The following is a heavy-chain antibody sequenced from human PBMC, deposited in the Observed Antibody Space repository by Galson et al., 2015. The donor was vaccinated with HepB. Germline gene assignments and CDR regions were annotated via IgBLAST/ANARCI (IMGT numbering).Heavy chain of an antibody. Sequence: SLRLSCAASGFTFSNYSMNWVRQAPGKGLEWVSYISSSSSTICYTDSVKGRFTISRDNAKNSLYLQMNSLRAEDTAVYYCASAPWYYYGSGSVYYFDYWGQGTLVTVSS. CDR1: GFTFSNYS. CDR3: ASAPWYYYGSGSVYYFDY. D-gene: IGHD3-10*01. CDR2: ISSSSSTI. V-gene: IGHV3-48*01. J-gene: IGHJ4*02.